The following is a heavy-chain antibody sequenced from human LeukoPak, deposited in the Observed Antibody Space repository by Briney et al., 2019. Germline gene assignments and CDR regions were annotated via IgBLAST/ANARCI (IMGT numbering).Heavy chain of an antibody. Sequence: SETLSLTCTVSSASMNNSPYFWGWIRQPPGTGLEWLATVSYSGVTYYTPSLRSRVTIFVDTSRNEFSLRMTSVTAADTAVYFCARQSSDDNFPRFFDFWAQGILVTVSS. CDR3: ARQSSDDNFPRFFDF. J-gene: IGHJ4*02. D-gene: IGHD5-24*01. V-gene: IGHV4-39*01. CDR1: SASMNNSPYF. CDR2: VSYSGVT.